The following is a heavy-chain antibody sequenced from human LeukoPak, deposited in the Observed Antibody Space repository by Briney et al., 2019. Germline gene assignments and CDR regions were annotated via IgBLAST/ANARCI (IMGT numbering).Heavy chain of an antibody. J-gene: IGHJ4*02. CDR2: SSSIGGRT. CDR1: GFTFSSHG. Sequence: GGSLRLSCAASGFTFSSHGMNWVRQAPGKGLEWVSGSSSIGGRTYYADSVKGRFTVTRDNSRNTLHLQMNSLRAEDTAVYYCARGLSGYASSLGYWGQGTLVTVSA. CDR3: ARGLSGYASSLGY. D-gene: IGHD6-6*01. V-gene: IGHV3-23*01.